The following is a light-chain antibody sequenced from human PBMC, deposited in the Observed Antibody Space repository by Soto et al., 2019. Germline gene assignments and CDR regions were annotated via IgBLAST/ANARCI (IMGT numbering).Light chain of an antibody. Sequence: QSVLTQPPSVSGAPGQRVTISCTGSSSNFGANFDVQWYQQFPGTAPKLLIYGDTIRPSGVPDRFSGSKSGTSASLAITGLQGEDGADYYCPSYDTRLRWVFGGGTKLTVL. CDR2: GDT. CDR3: PSYDTRLRWV. J-gene: IGLJ2*01. CDR1: SSNFGANFD. V-gene: IGLV1-40*01.